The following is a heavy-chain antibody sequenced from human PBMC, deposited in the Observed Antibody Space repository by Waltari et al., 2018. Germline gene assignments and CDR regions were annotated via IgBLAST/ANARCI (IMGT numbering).Heavy chain of an antibody. V-gene: IGHV1-2*06. CDR3: ARGYSISWYYDY. Sequence: QVQLVQSGAEVKKPGASVKVSCKASGYTFTGYYMHWVRQDPGQGLEWRGRINPNSGGTNYAQKFQGMFTMTRDTSISTAYMELSMLRSDDTAVYYCARGYSISWYYDYWGQGTLVTVSS. J-gene: IGHJ4*02. CDR1: GYTFTGYY. D-gene: IGHD6-13*01. CDR2: INPNSGGT.